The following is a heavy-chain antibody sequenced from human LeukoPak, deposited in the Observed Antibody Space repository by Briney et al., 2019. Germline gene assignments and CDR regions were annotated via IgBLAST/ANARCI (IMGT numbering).Heavy chain of an antibody. CDR3: ARVAAGYSVNYFDY. Sequence: GGSLRLSCAASEFAFSTYNMNWVRQAPGKGLEWVSYISTGSSTTYYADSVKGRFTISRDNVENSLYLQMNSLRDEDTAVYYCARVAAGYSVNYFDYWGQETLVTVSS. CDR1: EFAFSTYN. J-gene: IGHJ4*02. D-gene: IGHD4-23*01. CDR2: ISTGSSTT. V-gene: IGHV3-48*02.